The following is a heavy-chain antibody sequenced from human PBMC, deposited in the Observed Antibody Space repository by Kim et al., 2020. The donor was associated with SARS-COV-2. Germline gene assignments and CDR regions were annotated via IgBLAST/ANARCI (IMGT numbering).Heavy chain of an antibody. CDR3: ATPSSGWQPYYFDY. V-gene: IGHV5-51*01. Sequence: SPSFQGQVTISVDKSSSTAYLQWSSLKASDTAMYYCATPSSGWQPYYFDYWGQGTLVTVSS. D-gene: IGHD6-19*01. J-gene: IGHJ4*02.